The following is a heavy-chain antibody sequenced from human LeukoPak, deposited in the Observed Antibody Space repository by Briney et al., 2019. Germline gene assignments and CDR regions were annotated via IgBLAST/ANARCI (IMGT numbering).Heavy chain of an antibody. D-gene: IGHD4-11*01. J-gene: IGHJ4*02. V-gene: IGHV3-48*01. CDR1: GFTFSSYS. CDR2: ISSSSSTI. Sequence: GGSLRLSCAASGFTFSSYSMNWVRQAPGKGLEWVSYISSSSSTIYYADSVKGRFTISRDNAKNSLYLQMNSLRAEDTAVYYCARDSDYSDYPYFDYWGQGTLVTVSS. CDR3: ARDSDYSDYPYFDY.